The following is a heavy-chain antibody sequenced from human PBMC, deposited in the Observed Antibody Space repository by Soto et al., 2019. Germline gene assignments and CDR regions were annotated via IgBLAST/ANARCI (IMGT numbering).Heavy chain of an antibody. D-gene: IGHD3-22*01. CDR2: IIPPLGTA. J-gene: IGHJ4*02. CDR3: ARVGSDNYYDSSGSRDY. V-gene: IGHV1-69*01. Sequence: QVQLVQSGAEVKKPGSSVKVSCKASGDTFSSYAFTWVRQAPGQGLEWVGGIIPPLGTANYARKFQGRVTITADESTITAYMELSSLRSEDTAVYYCARVGSDNYYDSSGSRDYWGQGTLVTVSS. CDR1: GDTFSSYA.